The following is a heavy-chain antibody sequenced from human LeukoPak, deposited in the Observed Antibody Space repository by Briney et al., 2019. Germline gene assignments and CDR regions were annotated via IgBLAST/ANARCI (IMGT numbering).Heavy chain of an antibody. J-gene: IGHJ4*02. Sequence: GGYLRLSCAASGFTFSSYAMNWVRQAPGKGLEWVSAISGSGGSTHYADSVKGRFTISRDDSKNTLYLQMNSLRAEATAVYYCAKGYSSGWYFFDNWGQGILVTVSS. V-gene: IGHV3-23*01. D-gene: IGHD6-19*01. CDR1: GFTFSSYA. CDR2: ISGSGGST. CDR3: AKGYSSGWYFFDN.